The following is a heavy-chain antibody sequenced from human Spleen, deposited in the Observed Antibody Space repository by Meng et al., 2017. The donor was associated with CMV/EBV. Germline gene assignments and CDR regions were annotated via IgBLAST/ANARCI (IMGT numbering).Heavy chain of an antibody. CDR2: IYHNGST. Sequence: SQTLSLTCAVYGGSFTGYSWNWIRQPPGKGLEWIGEIYHNGSTNYNPSLKSRVTISVDTSKKQFSLNLTSVTAADTAVYYCARQLVRSYFYGTDVWGQGTTVTVSS. V-gene: IGHV4-34*01. CDR1: GGSFTGYS. CDR3: ARQLVRSYFYGTDV. J-gene: IGHJ6*02. D-gene: IGHD1-1*01.